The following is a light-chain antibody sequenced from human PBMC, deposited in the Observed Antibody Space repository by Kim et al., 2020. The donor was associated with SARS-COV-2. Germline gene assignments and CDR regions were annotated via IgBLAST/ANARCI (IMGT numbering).Light chain of an antibody. CDR1: RLRSDS. CDR3: NSRDSSGNHQV. J-gene: IGLJ3*02. V-gene: IGLV3-19*01. Sequence: ALGQTVRITCPGDRLRSDSASWYQQKPGQAPVLVIYGKNNRPSGIPDRFSGSSSGNTASLTITGAQAEDEADYYCNSRDSSGNHQVFGGGTQLTVL. CDR2: GKN.